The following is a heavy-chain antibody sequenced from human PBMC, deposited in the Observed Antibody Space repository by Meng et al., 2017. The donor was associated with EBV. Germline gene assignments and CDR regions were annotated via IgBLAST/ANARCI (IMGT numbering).Heavy chain of an antibody. V-gene: IGHV1-69*01. Sequence: QGQLQQCGSDVKKPGCSVKVSCRTSGGTFRSDAVSWVRQAPGQGLEWMGGLIPMSGAPHYAQKFQDRVTIIADESTSAHSMELNNLRFEDTAMYYCASESGRGFTPDYWGQGTLVTVSS. CDR3: ASESGRGFTPDY. D-gene: IGHD3-10*01. CDR2: LIPMSGAP. J-gene: IGHJ4*02. CDR1: GGTFRSDA.